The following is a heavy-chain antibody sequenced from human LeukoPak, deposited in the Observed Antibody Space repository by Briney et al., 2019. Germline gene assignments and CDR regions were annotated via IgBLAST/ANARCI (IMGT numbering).Heavy chain of an antibody. V-gene: IGHV1-8*01. Sequence: GSSVKVSCKASGYTFTSYDINWVRQATGQGLEWMGWMNPNSGNTGYAQKFQGRVTMTRNTSISTAYMELSSLRSEDTAVYYCASFRPIMVRGVTTRFDPWGQGTLVTVSS. CDR3: ASFRPIMVRGVTTRFDP. J-gene: IGHJ5*02. CDR2: MNPNSGNT. CDR1: GYTFTSYD. D-gene: IGHD3-10*01.